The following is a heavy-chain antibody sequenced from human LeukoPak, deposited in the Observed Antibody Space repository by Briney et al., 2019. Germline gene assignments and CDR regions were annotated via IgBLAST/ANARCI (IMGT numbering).Heavy chain of an antibody. CDR3: ARGRASSFDV. CDR2: TYYTSKWNI. CDR1: GDSVSTNVVA. V-gene: IGHV6-1*01. Sequence: SQTLSHSCAICGDSVSTNVVAGNGVRNSPSRALECLASTYYTSKWNIDDAGAGKIRIVVSPDTAKNEFALELNSVTSEGRAVYYCARGRASSFDVWGQGTMVTVSS. J-gene: IGHJ3*01.